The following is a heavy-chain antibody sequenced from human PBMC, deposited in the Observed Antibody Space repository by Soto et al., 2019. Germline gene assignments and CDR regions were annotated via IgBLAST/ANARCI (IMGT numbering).Heavy chain of an antibody. CDR3: AKXKGARDIVVVPAAVNDY. D-gene: IGHD2-2*01. Sequence: PEGSLRLSCAASGFTFSSYAMHWVRQAQGKGLEWVAVISYDGSNKYYADSVKGRFTISRDNSKNTLYLQMNSLRAEDTAVYYCAKXKGARDIVVVPAAVNDYWGQGTLVTVSS. J-gene: IGHJ4*02. V-gene: IGHV3-30*18. CDR2: ISYDGSNK. CDR1: GFTFSSYA.